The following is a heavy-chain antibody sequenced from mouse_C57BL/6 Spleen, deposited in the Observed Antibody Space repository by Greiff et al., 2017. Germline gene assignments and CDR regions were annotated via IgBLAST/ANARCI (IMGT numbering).Heavy chain of an antibody. J-gene: IGHJ4*01. V-gene: IGHV1-77*01. CDR2: IGPGSGST. Sequence: QVQLQQSGAELVKPGASVKISCKASGYTFTDYYINWVKQRPGQGLEWIGKIGPGSGSTYYNAKFKGKATLTADKCSSTAYMQLSSLTSEDSAVYFCAKYYGSSYYAMDYWGQGTSVTVSS. CDR1: GYTFTDYY. D-gene: IGHD1-1*01. CDR3: AKYYGSSYYAMDY.